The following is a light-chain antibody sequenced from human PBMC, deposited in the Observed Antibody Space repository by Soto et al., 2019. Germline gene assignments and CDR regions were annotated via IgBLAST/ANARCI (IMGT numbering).Light chain of an antibody. J-gene: IGKJ4*01. CDR3: QQYGRSPLT. CDR2: GAS. V-gene: IGKV3-20*01. Sequence: EFVLTQSAGTLSWSPGERATLSCRASQSVSSSSLAWFQQKPGQAPRLLIYGASSRATGIPDRFSGSGSGTDFNLTISRLETEDFAVYHCQQYGRSPLTFGGGTKVDIK. CDR1: QSVSSSS.